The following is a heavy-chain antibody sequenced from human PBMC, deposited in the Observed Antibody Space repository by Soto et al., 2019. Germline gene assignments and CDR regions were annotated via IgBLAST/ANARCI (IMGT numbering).Heavy chain of an antibody. CDR2: VYYTGST. Sequence: QVQLQESGPGLVKPSETVSLTCTVFSVSVSSDNFYWTWIRQSPGRGLEWIGYVYYTGSTNYSPSLKSRVTMSIDTSKNQFSLSLRSVTAADTAIYYCARDRHYHDTTGDYYALFDYWGQGTPVTVSS. D-gene: IGHD3-22*01. V-gene: IGHV4-61*01. J-gene: IGHJ4*02. CDR1: SVSVSSDNFY. CDR3: ARDRHYHDTTGDYYALFDY.